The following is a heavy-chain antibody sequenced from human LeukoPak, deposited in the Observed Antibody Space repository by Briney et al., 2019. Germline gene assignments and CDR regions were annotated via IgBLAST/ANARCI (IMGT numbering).Heavy chain of an antibody. J-gene: IGHJ6*02. CDR2: INHSGST. CDR3: ARVPPPYYYYGMDV. Sequence: SETLSLTCAVYGGSFSGYYWSWIRQPPGKGLEWIGEINHSGSTNYNPSLKSRVTISVDTSKNQFSLKLSSVTAADTAVYYCARVPPPYYYYGMDVWGQGTTVTVSS. CDR1: GGSFSGYY. V-gene: IGHV4-34*01.